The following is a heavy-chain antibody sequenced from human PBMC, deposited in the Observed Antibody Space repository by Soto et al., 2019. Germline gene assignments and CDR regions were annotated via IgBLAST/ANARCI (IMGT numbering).Heavy chain of an antibody. CDR1: GGSFRPYF. V-gene: IGHV4-59*08. CDR2: VYYDGNT. CDR3: ARQGPSRPFDY. J-gene: IGHJ4*02. Sequence: SETLSLTCTVSGGSFRPYFWSWIRQSPALGLEWIGYVYYDGNTKYNPSLRSRVVISIDDSKNQLSLSLMSVTAADTAVYYCARQGPSRPFDYWGQGVLVTVSS. D-gene: IGHD6-13*01.